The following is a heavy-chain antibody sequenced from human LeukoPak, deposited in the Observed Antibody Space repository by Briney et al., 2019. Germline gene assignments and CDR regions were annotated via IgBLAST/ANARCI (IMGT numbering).Heavy chain of an antibody. CDR2: IYHSGST. CDR1: GGSFSGYY. V-gene: IGHV4-34*01. J-gene: IGHJ4*02. CDR3: ARLVRQPIDY. D-gene: IGHD3-10*01. Sequence: SETLSPTCAVYGGSFSGYYWSWIRQPPGKGLEWIGSIYHSGSTYYNPSLKSRVTISVDTSKNQFSLKLSSVTAADTAVYYCARLVRQPIDYWGQGTLVTVSS.